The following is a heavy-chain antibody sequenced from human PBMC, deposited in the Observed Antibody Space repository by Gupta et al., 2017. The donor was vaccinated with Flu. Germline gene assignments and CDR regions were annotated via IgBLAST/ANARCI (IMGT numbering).Heavy chain of an antibody. V-gene: IGHV1-69*01. Sequence: IPVFGTANYAQNFQDRVTISADESTTTAYMELTDLKHDDTAVYYCARDGGASGRYFFDSWGQGTLVTVSS. J-gene: IGHJ4*02. CDR3: ARDGGASGRYFFDS. CDR2: IPVFGTA. D-gene: IGHD1-1*01.